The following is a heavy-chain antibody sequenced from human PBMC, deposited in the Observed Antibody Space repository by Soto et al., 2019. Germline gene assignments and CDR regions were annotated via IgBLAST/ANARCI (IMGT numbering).Heavy chain of an antibody. D-gene: IGHD6-19*01. CDR2: IYWADDK. CDR1: GFSLSTSGVG. J-gene: IGHJ3*02. V-gene: IGHV2-5*02. CDR3: ARPVDSSGGYGSFDI. Sequence: QITLKESGPTLVKPTQTLTLTCTFSGFSLSTSGVGVGWIRQPPGKALEWLALIYWADDKRYSPSLTSRLTITKNTSNPQVALTMTDSDPVDTASYYSARPVDSSGGYGSFDIWGQGTMVTVSS.